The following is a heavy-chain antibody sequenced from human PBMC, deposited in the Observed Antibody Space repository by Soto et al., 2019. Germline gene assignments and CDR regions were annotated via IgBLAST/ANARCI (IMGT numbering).Heavy chain of an antibody. CDR1: GGSISSTNW. V-gene: IGHV4-4*02. CDR3: ARRYGSCFDY. CDR2: IDHSGST. Sequence: SETLSLTCAVSGGSISSTNWWNWVRQPPGKGLEWIGEIDHSGSTNYNPSLKSRVTISVDTPKNQFSLKLSSVTAADTAVYYCARRYGSCFDYWGQGTLVTVSS. J-gene: IGHJ4*02. D-gene: IGHD5-18*01.